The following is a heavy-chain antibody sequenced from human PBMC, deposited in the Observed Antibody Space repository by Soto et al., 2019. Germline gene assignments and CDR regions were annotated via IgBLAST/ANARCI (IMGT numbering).Heavy chain of an antibody. Sequence: SETLSLTCAVYGGSFSGYYWSWIRQPPGKGLEWIGEINHSGSTNYNPSLKSRVTISVDTSKNQFSLKLSSVTAADTAVYYCARVRGVSMVRGVTYYYYGMDVWGQGTTVTVSS. D-gene: IGHD3-10*01. CDR1: GGSFSGYY. V-gene: IGHV4-34*01. CDR3: ARVRGVSMVRGVTYYYYGMDV. J-gene: IGHJ6*02. CDR2: INHSGST.